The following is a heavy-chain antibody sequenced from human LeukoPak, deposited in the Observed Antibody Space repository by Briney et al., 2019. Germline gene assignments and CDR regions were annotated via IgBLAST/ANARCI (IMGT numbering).Heavy chain of an antibody. CDR3: ARETYYYGSGSYTHFDY. Sequence: PGGSLRLSCAASGFTFSSYSMNWVRQAPGKGLEWVSSISSSSSYIYYADSVKGRFTISRDNAKNSLYLQMNSLRAEDTAVYYCARETYYYGSGSYTHFDYWGQGTLVTVPS. J-gene: IGHJ4*02. D-gene: IGHD3-10*01. V-gene: IGHV3-21*01. CDR1: GFTFSSYS. CDR2: ISSSSSYI.